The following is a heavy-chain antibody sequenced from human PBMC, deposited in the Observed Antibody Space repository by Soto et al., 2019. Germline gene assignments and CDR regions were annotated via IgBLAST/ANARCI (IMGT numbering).Heavy chain of an antibody. J-gene: IGHJ5*02. D-gene: IGHD6-19*01. Sequence: EVQLVESGGGLVQPGGSLRLSCAASGFTFSSYWISWVRQAPGKGLEWVANIKEDGNEKYYVDSVNGRITISSDNAKNALDLQMNSLRAKNTALYDCARVSQQWLTNWFDPWGQGTLVTVSS. CDR1: GFTFSSYW. V-gene: IGHV3-7*03. CDR3: ARVSQQWLTNWFDP. CDR2: IKEDGNEK.